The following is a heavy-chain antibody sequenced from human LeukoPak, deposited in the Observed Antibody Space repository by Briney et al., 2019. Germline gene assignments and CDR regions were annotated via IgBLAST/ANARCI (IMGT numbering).Heavy chain of an antibody. J-gene: IGHJ4*02. CDR3: AKVVEMATVRTRGLDY. D-gene: IGHD5-24*01. Sequence: GGSLRLSCAASGFTFSSYAMSWVRQAPGKGLEWVSAISGSGGSTYYADSVKGRFTISRDNSKNTLYLQMNSLRAEDTAVYFCAKVVEMATVRTRGLDYWGQGTLVTVSS. CDR2: ISGSGGST. V-gene: IGHV3-23*01. CDR1: GFTFSSYA.